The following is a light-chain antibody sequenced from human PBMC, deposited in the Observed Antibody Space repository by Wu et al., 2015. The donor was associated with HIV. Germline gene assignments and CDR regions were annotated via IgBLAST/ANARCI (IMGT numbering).Light chain of an antibody. CDR2: GAS. J-gene: IGKJ2*01. Sequence: EIVLTQSPGTLSLSPGERATLSCRASQSVSSSYVAWYQQKSGRAPRLFIYGASSRAAGIPDRFRGSGSGTDFTLTISRLEPEDSAVYYCQQYGSSPYTFGQGTKLEIK. CDR1: QSVSSSY. CDR3: QQYGSSPYT. V-gene: IGKV3-20*01.